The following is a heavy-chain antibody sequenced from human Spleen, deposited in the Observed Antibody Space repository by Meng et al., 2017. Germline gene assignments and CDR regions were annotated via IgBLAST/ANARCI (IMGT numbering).Heavy chain of an antibody. V-gene: IGHV4-30-4*01. CDR2: IYYSGST. J-gene: IGHJ5*02. CDR3: VRSRAWVRTGFDP. D-gene: IGHD1-26*01. CDR1: GGSISSGDYY. Sequence: QVQLQESGPGLVKPSQTLSLTCTVPGGSISSGDYYWSWIRQPPGKGLEWIGYIYYSGSTYYNPSLESRVTVSVDTSRSQFSLELTSVTAADTAVYYCVRSRAWVRTGFDPWGQGTLVTVSS.